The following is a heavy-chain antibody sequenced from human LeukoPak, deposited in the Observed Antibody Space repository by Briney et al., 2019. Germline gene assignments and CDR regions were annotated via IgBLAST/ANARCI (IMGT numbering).Heavy chain of an antibody. CDR2: ISSSGSTI. CDR1: GFTFSSYE. Sequence: GGSLRLSCVASGFTFSSYEMNWVRQAPGKGLEWVSYISSSGSTIYYADSVKGRFTISRDNAKNSLYLQMNSLRVEDTAVYYCAASGYDYDYYYYMDVWGKGTTVTASS. D-gene: IGHD5-12*01. CDR3: AASGYDYDYYYYMDV. V-gene: IGHV3-48*03. J-gene: IGHJ6*03.